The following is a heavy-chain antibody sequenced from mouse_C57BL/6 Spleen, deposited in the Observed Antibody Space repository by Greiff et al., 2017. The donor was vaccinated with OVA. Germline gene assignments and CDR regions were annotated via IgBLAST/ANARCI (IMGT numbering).Heavy chain of an antibody. CDR1: GYTFTSYW. V-gene: IGHV1-52*01. CDR3: ARSKTGTAMDY. J-gene: IGHJ4*01. D-gene: IGHD4-1*01. Sequence: VQLQQPGAELVRPGSSVKLSCKASGYTFTSYWMHWVKQRPIQGLEWIGNIDPSDSETHYNQKFKDKATLTVDKSSSTAYMQLSSLTSEDSAVYYCARSKTGTAMDYWGQGTSVTVSS. CDR2: IDPSDSET.